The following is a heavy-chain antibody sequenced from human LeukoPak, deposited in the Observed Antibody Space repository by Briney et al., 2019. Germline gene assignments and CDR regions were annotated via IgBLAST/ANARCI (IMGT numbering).Heavy chain of an antibody. V-gene: IGHV4-61*01. J-gene: IGHJ2*01. CDR2: IYYSGST. CDR3: ARDVLGATTYWYFDL. CDR1: GVSVSSGSYH. Sequence: PSETLSLTCSVSGVSVSSGSYHWSWIRQPPGKGLEWIGNIYYSGSTNYNPSLESRVTISLDTSKKQFSLKLISVTAADTAVYYCARDVLGATTYWYFDLWGRGTLVTVSS. D-gene: IGHD1-26*01.